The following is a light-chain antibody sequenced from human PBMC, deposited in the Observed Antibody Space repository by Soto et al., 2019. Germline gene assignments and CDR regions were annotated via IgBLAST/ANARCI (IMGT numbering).Light chain of an antibody. J-gene: IGLJ2*01. Sequence: QSVLTQPPSVSAAPGQKVTISCSGSSSNIGNNYVSWYQQLPGTAPKLLICENNKRPSGIPDRFSGSKSGTSATLGITGLQTGDEADYYCGTWDSSLSAKVFGGGTKLTVL. CDR1: SSNIGNNY. V-gene: IGLV1-51*02. CDR2: ENN. CDR3: GTWDSSLSAKV.